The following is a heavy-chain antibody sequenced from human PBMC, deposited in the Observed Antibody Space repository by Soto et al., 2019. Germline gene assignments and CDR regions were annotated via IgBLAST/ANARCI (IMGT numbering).Heavy chain of an antibody. CDR3: ARGPPNALVWYGELYYDY. Sequence: GVLRLSCAASGLTFSRYWMSWVRQAPGKGLEWVANIKQDGSEKYYVDSVKGRSTISRDNAKNSLYLQMNSHRAEDTAVYYCARGPPNALVWYGELYYDY. CDR2: IKQDGSEK. V-gene: IGHV3-7*01. J-gene: IGHJ4*01. CDR1: GLTFSRYW. D-gene: IGHD3-10*01.